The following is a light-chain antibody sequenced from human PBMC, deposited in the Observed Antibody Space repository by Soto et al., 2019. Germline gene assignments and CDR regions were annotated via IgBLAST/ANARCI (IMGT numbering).Light chain of an antibody. Sequence: DIQMTQSPSSLSASVGDRVTITCRASQSISRYLNWYQHKPGEAPKLLIYAASSLRSGVPSRFSGSGSGTDFTLTISSLQPEDLATYFCQQSYSTPRTFGHGTKVDIK. CDR2: AAS. J-gene: IGKJ1*01. V-gene: IGKV1-39*01. CDR3: QQSYSTPRT. CDR1: QSISRY.